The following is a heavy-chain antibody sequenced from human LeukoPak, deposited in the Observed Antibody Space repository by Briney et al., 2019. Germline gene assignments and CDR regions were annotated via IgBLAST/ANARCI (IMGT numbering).Heavy chain of an antibody. CDR3: AKDLTDGWCFDS. Sequence: GGSLRPSCAASGFTFSDYVMHWVRQPPGKGLQWVAFVRPGGSDKHYADSVKGRFTVSRDNSRNTLYLQMDSLRPGDTAVYYCAKDLTDGWCFDSWGQGNLVTVSS. D-gene: IGHD6-19*01. CDR1: GFTFSDYV. V-gene: IGHV3-30*02. J-gene: IGHJ5*01. CDR2: VRPGGSDK.